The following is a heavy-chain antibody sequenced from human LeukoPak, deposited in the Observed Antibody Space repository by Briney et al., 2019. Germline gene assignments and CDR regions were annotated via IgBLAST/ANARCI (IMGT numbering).Heavy chain of an antibody. D-gene: IGHD5-12*01. CDR2: IYYSGST. Sequence: SETLSLTCTVSGDSISSYYWSWIRQPPGKGLEWIGYIYYSGSTNYNPSLKSRVTISVDTSKNQFSLKLYSVTAADTAVYYCARRGSQNGYAPITFGYWGQGALVTVSS. CDR3: ARRGSQNGYAPITFGY. CDR1: GDSISSYY. J-gene: IGHJ4*02. V-gene: IGHV4-59*08.